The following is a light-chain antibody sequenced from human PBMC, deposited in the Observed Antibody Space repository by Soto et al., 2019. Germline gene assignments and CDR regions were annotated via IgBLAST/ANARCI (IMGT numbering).Light chain of an antibody. CDR3: QEYNTWPWT. Sequence: ETLMTQSPATLSVSPGERATLSCRASQSVNNNLAWYQQKLGQAPRVLIYGASTRATGIPARFTGSGSGTEFILTITRLQSEDSAVYCCQEYNTWPWTFGQGTKVEFK. V-gene: IGKV3-15*01. J-gene: IGKJ1*01. CDR1: QSVNNN. CDR2: GAS.